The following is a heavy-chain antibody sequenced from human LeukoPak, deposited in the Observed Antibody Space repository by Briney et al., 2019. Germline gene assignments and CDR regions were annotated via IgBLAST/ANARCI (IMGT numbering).Heavy chain of an antibody. CDR3: AGDGWHGLFTY. V-gene: IGHV3-23*01. Sequence: PGGTLRLSCAASGFTFSSYGMSWVRQAPGKGLEWVSAISGSGGSTYYADSVKGRFTISRDNSKNTLYLQMNSLRAEDTAVYYCAGDGWHGLFTYWGQGTLVTVSS. CDR2: ISGSGGST. D-gene: IGHD5-24*01. J-gene: IGHJ4*02. CDR1: GFTFSSYG.